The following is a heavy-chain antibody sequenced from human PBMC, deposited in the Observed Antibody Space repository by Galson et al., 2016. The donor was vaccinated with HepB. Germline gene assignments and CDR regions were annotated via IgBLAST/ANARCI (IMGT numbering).Heavy chain of an antibody. Sequence: QPPGKRLEWIGYIYYNVRTNYNPSLKSRVTMSGDMSKNQISLNLRSVTAADTAIYYCACHHAGWFDPWGQGTLVTVSS. J-gene: IGHJ5*02. CDR2: IYYNVRT. V-gene: IGHV4-61*07. CDR3: ACHHAGWFDP.